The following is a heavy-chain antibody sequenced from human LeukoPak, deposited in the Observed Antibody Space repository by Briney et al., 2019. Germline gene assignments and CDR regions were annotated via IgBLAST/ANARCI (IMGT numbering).Heavy chain of an antibody. V-gene: IGHV3-53*01. CDR2: IYSGGST. Sequence: GGSLRLSCAASGFTVSSNYMSWVRQAPGKGLEWVSVIYSGGSTYYADSVKGRFTISRDNSKNTLYLQMNSLRAEDTAVYYCAKVSAVAAPYYFDYWGQGTLVTVSS. D-gene: IGHD2-15*01. CDR1: GFTVSSNY. J-gene: IGHJ4*02. CDR3: AKVSAVAAPYYFDY.